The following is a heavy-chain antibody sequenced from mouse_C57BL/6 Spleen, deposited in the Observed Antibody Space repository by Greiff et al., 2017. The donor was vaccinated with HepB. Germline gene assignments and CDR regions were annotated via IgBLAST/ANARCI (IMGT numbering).Heavy chain of an antibody. CDR1: GYSITSGYY. Sequence: ESGPGLVKPSQSLSLTCSVTGYSITSGYYWNWIRQFPGNKLEWMGYISYDGSNNYNPSLKNRISITRDTSKNQFFLKLNSVTTEDTATYYCAREEVGRYFDYWGQGTTLTVSS. CDR2: ISYDGSN. D-gene: IGHD4-1*01. J-gene: IGHJ2*01. CDR3: AREEVGRYFDY. V-gene: IGHV3-6*01.